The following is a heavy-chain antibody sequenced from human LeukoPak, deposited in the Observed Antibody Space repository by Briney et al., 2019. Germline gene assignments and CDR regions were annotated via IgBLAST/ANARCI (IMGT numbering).Heavy chain of an antibody. D-gene: IGHD5-18*01. Sequence: PGGSLRLSCAASGFTFSSYSMNWVRQAPGKGLEWVSYISSSGSTIYYADSVKGRFTISRDNAKNSLYLQMNSLRAEDTAVYYCARYRGYSYGGRSDYWGQGTLVTVSS. J-gene: IGHJ4*02. CDR1: GFTFSSYS. V-gene: IGHV3-48*04. CDR2: ISSSGSTI. CDR3: ARYRGYSYGGRSDY.